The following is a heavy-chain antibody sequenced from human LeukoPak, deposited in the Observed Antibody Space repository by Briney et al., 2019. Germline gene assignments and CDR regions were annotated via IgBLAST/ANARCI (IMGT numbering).Heavy chain of an antibody. Sequence: GGSLRLSCAASGFTFSSYRMSWVRQAPGKGLEWVANIKQDGSEKYYVDSVKGRFTISRDNAKNSLYLQMNSLRAEDTAVYYCAREQYCSSTSCYTSFDYWGQGTLVTVSS. CDR3: AREQYCSSTSCYTSFDY. V-gene: IGHV3-7*01. J-gene: IGHJ4*02. CDR2: IKQDGSEK. D-gene: IGHD2-2*02. CDR1: GFTFSSYR.